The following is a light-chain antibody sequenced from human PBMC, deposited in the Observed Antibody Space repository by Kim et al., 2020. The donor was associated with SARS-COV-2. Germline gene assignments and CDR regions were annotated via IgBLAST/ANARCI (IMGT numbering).Light chain of an antibody. CDR1: SLRSYY. J-gene: IGLJ2*01. CDR3: NSRDSNDNVV. Sequence: VALVQTVRITCQGDSLRSYYATWYQQKPGQAPIVVIYSKNNRPSGIPDRFSGSSSGNTASLTITGTQAGDEADYYCNSRDSNDNVVFGGGTQLTVL. V-gene: IGLV3-19*01. CDR2: SKN.